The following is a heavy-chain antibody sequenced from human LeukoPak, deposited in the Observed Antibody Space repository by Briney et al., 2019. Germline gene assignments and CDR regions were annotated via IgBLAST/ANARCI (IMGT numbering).Heavy chain of an antibody. Sequence: PGGSLRLSCAASGFTFSSYSMNWVRQAPGKGLEWVSYISSSSSTIYYADSVKGRFTISRDNAKNSLYLQMNSLRAEDTAVYYCARVDTAMDVDYWGQGTLVTVSS. CDR2: ISSSSSTI. CDR3: ARVDTAMDVDY. CDR1: GFTFSSYS. J-gene: IGHJ4*02. V-gene: IGHV3-48*01. D-gene: IGHD5-18*01.